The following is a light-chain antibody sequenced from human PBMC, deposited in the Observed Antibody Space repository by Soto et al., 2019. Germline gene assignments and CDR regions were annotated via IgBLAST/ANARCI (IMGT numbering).Light chain of an antibody. J-gene: IGKJ1*01. CDR2: GAS. Sequence: EIVMTQSPATLSVSPGERATLSCRASQSVSSNLAWYQQKPGQAPRLRSYGASIRATGIPARFSGSGSGTELPLPISSLQSEDCAVYYCQQYKNCPLTVGQGTKVEIK. CDR1: QSVSSN. CDR3: QQYKNCPLT. V-gene: IGKV3D-15*01.